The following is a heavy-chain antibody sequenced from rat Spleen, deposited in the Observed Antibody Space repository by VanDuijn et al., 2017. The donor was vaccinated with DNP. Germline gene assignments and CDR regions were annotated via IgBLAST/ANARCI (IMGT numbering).Heavy chain of an antibody. D-gene: IGHD4-3*01. V-gene: IGHV3-3*01. J-gene: IGHJ4*01. CDR1: GYSITSSYR. CDR2: INSAGST. Sequence: EVQLQESGPGLVKPSQSLSLTCSVTGYSITSSYRWNWIRKFPGNKLEWMGYINSAGSTNYNPSLKSRISITRDTSKNQFFLQVNSVTTEDTATYYCARANSGSLMDAWGQGTSVTVSS. CDR3: ARANSGSLMDA.